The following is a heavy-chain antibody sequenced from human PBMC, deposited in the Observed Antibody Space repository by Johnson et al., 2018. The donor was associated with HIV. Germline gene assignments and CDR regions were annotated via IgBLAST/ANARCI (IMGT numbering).Heavy chain of an antibody. J-gene: IGHJ3*02. V-gene: IGHV3-13*01. CDR3: ARGSYDGDAFDI. CDR1: GFTFSNYD. Sequence: VQLVESGGGLVQPGGSLRLSCAASGFTFSNYDMHWVRQPTGKRLAWVSGIATTGATYYAGSVKGRFTISRENAKNSLYLQLNSLRAGDTALYYCARGSYDGDAFDIWGQGTMVTVSS. D-gene: IGHD1-26*01. CDR2: IATTGAT.